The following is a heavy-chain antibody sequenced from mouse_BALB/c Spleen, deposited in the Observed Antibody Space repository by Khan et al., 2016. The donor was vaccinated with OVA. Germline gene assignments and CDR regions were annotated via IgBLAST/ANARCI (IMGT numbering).Heavy chain of an antibody. J-gene: IGHJ3*01. CDR2: VYPFNDDT. CDR3: APVGSYYVSFAY. V-gene: IGHV1S136*01. D-gene: IGHD2-12*01. Sequence: IQLVQSGPELVKPGASVKMSCKASGYTFTSYVMHWVKQKPGLGLEWIGYVYPFNDDTKYNEKFKGKATLTSDKSSNTAYMELSSLTSQDSAGYYCAPVGSYYVSFAYWGQGTLVTVSA. CDR1: GYTFTSYV.